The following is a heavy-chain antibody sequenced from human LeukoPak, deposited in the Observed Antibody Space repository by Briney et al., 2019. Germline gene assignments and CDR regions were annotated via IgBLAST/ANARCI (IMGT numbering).Heavy chain of an antibody. D-gene: IGHD4-23*01. CDR1: GYPLCGSP. V-gene: IGHV3-73*01. CDR2: IKSIVNSYET. CDR3: TGHSTTVVTDDAFDI. Sequence: GVSVTLSCRTWGYPLCGSPVQGPRRSCGKALVWLGHIKSIVNSYETGYAASVKGRFTISRDDSKNTTYLQMNSLKSEDTAVYYCTGHSTTVVTDDAFDIWGQGTMVTVSS. J-gene: IGHJ3*02.